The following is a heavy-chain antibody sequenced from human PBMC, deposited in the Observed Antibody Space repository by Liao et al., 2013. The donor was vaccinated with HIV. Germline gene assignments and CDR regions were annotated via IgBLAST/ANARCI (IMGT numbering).Heavy chain of an antibody. J-gene: IGHJ4*02. CDR2: IYYNGSP. Sequence: QVQLQESGPGLVRSSQTLSLTCTVSGGSISSGDYYWSWIRQPPGKGLEWIGYIYYNGSPYYNPSLKTRIDISIDTSKHQFSLKLSSVTAADTAVYYCARDARSGYYFDSWGPGTLVSVSS. D-gene: IGHD3-22*01. CDR3: ARDARSGYYFDS. CDR1: GGSISSGDYY. V-gene: IGHV4-30-4*01.